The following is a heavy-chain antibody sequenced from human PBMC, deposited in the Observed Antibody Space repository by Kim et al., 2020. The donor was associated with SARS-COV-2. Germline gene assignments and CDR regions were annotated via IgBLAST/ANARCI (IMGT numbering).Heavy chain of an antibody. CDR1: GYTFTSYA. Sequence: ASVKVSCKASGYTFTSYAMHWVRQAPGQGLEWMGWINAYNGNTNYAQKFQGRVTITRDTSTSTAYMELSSMRSDDTAVYYCASSGYSGYDSMVAFDYWGQGTLVTVSS. CDR3: ASSGYSGYDSMVAFDY. V-gene: IGHV1-3*01. D-gene: IGHD5-12*01. CDR2: INAYNGNT. J-gene: IGHJ4*02.